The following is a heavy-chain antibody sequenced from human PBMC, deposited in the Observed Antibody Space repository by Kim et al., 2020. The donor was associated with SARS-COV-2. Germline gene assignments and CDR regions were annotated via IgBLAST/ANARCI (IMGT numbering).Heavy chain of an antibody. CDR1: GFKYSDYT. CDR2: ILGTGVT. CDR3: ARRVQHAYDA. J-gene: IGHJ3*01. D-gene: IGHD3-10*02. V-gene: IGHV3-23*01. Sequence: GGSLRLSCAASGFKYSDYTMGWVRQAPGKGLEWVSAILGTGVTSYGDSVKGRCTIARDNSRNTMSLQMNSLRVEDTAVYYCARRVQHAYDAWGQGTMVTVSS.